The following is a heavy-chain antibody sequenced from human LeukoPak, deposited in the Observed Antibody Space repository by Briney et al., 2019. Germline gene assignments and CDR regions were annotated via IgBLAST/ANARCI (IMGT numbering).Heavy chain of an antibody. CDR2: IIPIFGTA. CDR3: ARDQGCSSTGCPDPYYYYYMDV. D-gene: IGHD2-2*01. CDR1: GGTFSSYA. V-gene: IGHV1-69*13. Sequence: ASVKVSCEASGGTFSSYAISWVRQAPGQGLEWMGGIIPIFGTANYAQKFQGRVTITADESTSTAYMELSSLRSEDTAVYYCARDQGCSSTGCPDPYYYYYMDVWGKGTTVTVSS. J-gene: IGHJ6*03.